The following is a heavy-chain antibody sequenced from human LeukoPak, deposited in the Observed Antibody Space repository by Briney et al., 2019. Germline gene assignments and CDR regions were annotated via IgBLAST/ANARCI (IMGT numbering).Heavy chain of an antibody. CDR3: AKARPYDFWSGYYDY. CDR1: GFTFSSYA. J-gene: IGHJ4*02. Sequence: GGSLRLSCAASGFTFSSYAMHWVRQAPGKGLEWVAVISYDGSNKYYADSVKGRFTISRDNSKNTLYLQMNSLRAEDTAVYYCAKARPYDFWSGYYDYWGQGTLVTVSS. D-gene: IGHD3-3*01. CDR2: ISYDGSNK. V-gene: IGHV3-30-3*01.